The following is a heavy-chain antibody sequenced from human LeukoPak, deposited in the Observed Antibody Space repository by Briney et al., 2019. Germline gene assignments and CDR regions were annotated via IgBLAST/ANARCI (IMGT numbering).Heavy chain of an antibody. D-gene: IGHD3-16*02. J-gene: IGHJ4*02. CDR1: GGTFSSYA. Sequence: ASVKVSCKASGGTFSSYAISWVRQAPGQGLEWMGRIIPILGIANYAQKFQGRVTITADKSTSTAYMELSSLRSEDTAVYYCARDRDDYVWGSYRPSSGRFYYWGQGTLVTVSS. CDR3: ARDRDDYVWGSYRPSSGRFYY. V-gene: IGHV1-69*04. CDR2: IIPILGIA.